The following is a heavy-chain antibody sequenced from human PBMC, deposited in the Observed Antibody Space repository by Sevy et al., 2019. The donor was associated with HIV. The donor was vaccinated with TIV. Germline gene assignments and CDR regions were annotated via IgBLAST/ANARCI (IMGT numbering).Heavy chain of an antibody. CDR3: ASGDSSSWYFKKGNWFDP. V-gene: IGHV1-2*06. CDR1: GYTLTGYY. J-gene: IGHJ5*02. Sequence: ASVKVSCKASGYTLTGYYMHWVRQAPGQGLEWMGRIDPNSGGTNYAQKFQGRVTMTRDTSISTAYMELSRLRSDDTAVYYCASGDSSSWYFKKGNWFDPWGQGTLVTVSS. CDR2: IDPNSGGT. D-gene: IGHD6-13*01.